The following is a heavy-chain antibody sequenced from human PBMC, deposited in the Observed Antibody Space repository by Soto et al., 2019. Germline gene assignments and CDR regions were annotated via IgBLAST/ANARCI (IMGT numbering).Heavy chain of an antibody. J-gene: IGHJ4*02. V-gene: IGHV3-23*01. Sequence: HPGGSLRLSCAASGFNFPAYAMNWVRQAPGKGLQWVSGLVGSGADKNYADSVRGRFTVSRDNSRNTLYLQMNSLRAEDTAVYYCASPVECSTTSCIRWGQGTLVTVSS. CDR1: GFNFPAYA. D-gene: IGHD2-2*01. CDR3: ASPVECSTTSCIR. CDR2: LVGSGADK.